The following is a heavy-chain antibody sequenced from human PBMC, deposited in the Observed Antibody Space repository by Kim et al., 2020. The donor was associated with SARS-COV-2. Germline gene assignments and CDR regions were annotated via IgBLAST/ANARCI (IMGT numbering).Heavy chain of an antibody. D-gene: IGHD2-15*01. CDR1: GGSISSSSYY. V-gene: IGHV4-39*01. Sequence: SETLSLTCTVSGGSISSSSYYWGWLRQPPGKGLEWIGSIYYSGSTYYNPSLKSRVTISVDTSNNPFSLKLSSVTAADTAVYYCARTQGYCSGGSCRGAFDIWGQGTMVTVSS. J-gene: IGHJ3*02. CDR3: ARTQGYCSGGSCRGAFDI. CDR2: IYYSGST.